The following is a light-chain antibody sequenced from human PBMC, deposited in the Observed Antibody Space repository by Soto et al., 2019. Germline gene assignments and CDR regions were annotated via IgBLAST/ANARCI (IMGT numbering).Light chain of an antibody. V-gene: IGLV2-14*03. J-gene: IGLJ2*01. Sequence: QSALTQPASVSGSPGQSITISCTGTSSDIGAYNYVSWYQQHPGKAPKLMIYDVNIRPSGVAKRFSGSKSGNTASLTIAGQQAEDEADYYCTSWRTRTTLIFGGGTKVTVL. CDR3: TSWRTRTTLI. CDR2: DVN. CDR1: SSDIGAYNY.